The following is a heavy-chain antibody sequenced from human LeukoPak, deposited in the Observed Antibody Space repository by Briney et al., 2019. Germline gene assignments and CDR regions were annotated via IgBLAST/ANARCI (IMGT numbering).Heavy chain of an antibody. D-gene: IGHD4-17*01. Sequence: ASVKVSCKASGYTFTSYPISWVRQAPGQGLEWMGWITTYNGNTHYAQKLQGRVTMTTETSTSTAYMDLRGLRSDDTAVYYCARGYDYGDYVGDFDYWGQGTLVTVSS. CDR2: ITTYNGNT. CDR3: ARGYDYGDYVGDFDY. CDR1: GYTFTSYP. J-gene: IGHJ4*02. V-gene: IGHV1-18*01.